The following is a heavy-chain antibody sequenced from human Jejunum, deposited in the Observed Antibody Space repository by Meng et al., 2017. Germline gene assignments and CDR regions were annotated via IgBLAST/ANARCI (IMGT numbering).Heavy chain of an antibody. CDR3: AREGLEIAPGTRTDAFAM. CDR2: IWYDGSNE. J-gene: IGHJ3*02. D-gene: IGHD3-3*01. V-gene: IGHV3-33*01. CDR1: GFTFSRYA. Sequence: GGSLRLSCVASGFTFSRYAMHWVRQAPGKGLEWVAVIWYDGSNEHYTDSVKGRFTISRDNSKNTLYLQMNSLRAEDTALYYCAREGLEIAPGTRTDAFAMWGQGKMVTVSS.